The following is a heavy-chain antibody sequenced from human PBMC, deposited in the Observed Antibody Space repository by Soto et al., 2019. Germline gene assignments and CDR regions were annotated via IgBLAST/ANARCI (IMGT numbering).Heavy chain of an antibody. CDR3: ASLRLGELSLDGGAYYYYGMDV. J-gene: IGHJ6*02. CDR1: GGTFSSYA. Sequence: ASVKVSCKASGGTFSSYAISWVRQAPGQGLEWMGGIIPIFGTANYAQKFQGRVTITADESTSTAYMELSSLRSEDTAVYYCASLRLGELSLDGGAYYYYGMDVWGQGXTVTVYS. V-gene: IGHV1-69*13. D-gene: IGHD3-16*02. CDR2: IIPIFGTA.